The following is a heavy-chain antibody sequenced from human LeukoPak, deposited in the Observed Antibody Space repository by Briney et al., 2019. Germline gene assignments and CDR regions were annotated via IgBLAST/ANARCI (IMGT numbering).Heavy chain of an antibody. CDR3: ARGGDIVVVPAAPVDYFDY. CDR2: IIPIFGTA. J-gene: IGHJ4*02. V-gene: IGHV1-69*13. CDR1: GHTFSSYV. Sequence: SVKVSCKASGHTFSSYVISWVRQAPGQGLEWMGGIIPIFGTANYAQKFQGRVTITADESTSTAYMELSSLRSEVTAVYYCARGGDIVVVPAAPVDYFDYWGQGTLVTVSS. D-gene: IGHD2-2*01.